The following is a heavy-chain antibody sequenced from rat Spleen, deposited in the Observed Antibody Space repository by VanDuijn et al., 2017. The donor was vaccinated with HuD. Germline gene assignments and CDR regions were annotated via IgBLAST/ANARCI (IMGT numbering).Heavy chain of an antibody. CDR2: INSAGST. J-gene: IGHJ4*01. D-gene: IGHD1-5*01. V-gene: IGHV3-3*01. Sequence: EVQLQESGPGLVKPSQSLSLTCSVTGYSITSSYRWNWIRKFPGNKLEWMGYINSAGSTNYNPSLKSRISITRDTSKNQFFLQVNSVTTEDTATYYCALMQYRYNYEYYYVMDAWGQGASVTVSS. CDR1: GYSITSSYR. CDR3: ALMQYRYNYEYYYVMDA.